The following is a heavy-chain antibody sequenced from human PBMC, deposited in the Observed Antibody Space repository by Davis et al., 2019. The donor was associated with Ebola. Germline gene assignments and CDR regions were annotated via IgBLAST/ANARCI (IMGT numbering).Heavy chain of an antibody. V-gene: IGHV3-74*01. D-gene: IGHD6-19*01. CDR2: INSDGSST. Sequence: GESLKISCAASGFTFSSYWMHWVRQAPGKGLVWVSRINSDGSSTSYADSVKGRFTISRDNAKNTLYLQMNSLRAEDTAVYYCARDEAIAVAGSPNWYFDLWGRGTLVPVSS. CDR3: ARDEAIAVAGSPNWYFDL. J-gene: IGHJ2*01. CDR1: GFTFSSYW.